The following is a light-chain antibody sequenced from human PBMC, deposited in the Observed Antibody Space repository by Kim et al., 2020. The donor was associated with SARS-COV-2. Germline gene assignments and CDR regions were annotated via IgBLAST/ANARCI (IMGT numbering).Light chain of an antibody. CDR3: FLSYSGARV. Sequence: QAVVTQEPSLTVSPGGTVTLTCGSSAGGVTCGHYPYWLQQKPGQAPRTMIYDTSNKHSWAPARFSGSLLGGKAALTLSAAQPEDEADYYCFLSYSGARVFGGGTQLTVL. V-gene: IGLV7-46*01. J-gene: IGLJ3*02. CDR2: DTS. CDR1: AGGVTCGHY.